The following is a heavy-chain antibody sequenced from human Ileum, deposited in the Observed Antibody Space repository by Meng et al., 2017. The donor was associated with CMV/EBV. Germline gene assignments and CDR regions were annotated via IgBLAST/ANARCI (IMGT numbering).Heavy chain of an antibody. V-gene: IGHV3-33*06. CDR1: GFTFRIHG. D-gene: IGHD2-2*01. Sequence: GGSLRLSCTASGFTFRIHGMHWVRQAPGKGLEWVASIWYDGSNQYYAESVKGRFTISKDNSKNILYLQMNSLRAEDTAVYYCAKILEPYGSNTLQGMDVWGQGTTVTVSS. CDR3: AKILEPYGSNTLQGMDV. CDR2: IWYDGSNQ. J-gene: IGHJ6*02.